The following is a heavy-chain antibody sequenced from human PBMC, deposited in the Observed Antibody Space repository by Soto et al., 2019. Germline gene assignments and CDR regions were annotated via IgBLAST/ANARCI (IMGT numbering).Heavy chain of an antibody. CDR1: GFSFSGFG. CDR3: ARGLNFWSLDLDY. Sequence: QVQMVESGGGVFQPGSSPRLSCAASGFSFSGFGMHWVRQAPGKGLEWVAGIQYDGSKRYYVDSVKGRFTISRDDSKSTLFLQMNSLRAEDTAVYYCARGLNFWSLDLDYRGQGTLVTVSS. D-gene: IGHD2-8*02. J-gene: IGHJ4*02. CDR2: IQYDGSKR. V-gene: IGHV3-33*01.